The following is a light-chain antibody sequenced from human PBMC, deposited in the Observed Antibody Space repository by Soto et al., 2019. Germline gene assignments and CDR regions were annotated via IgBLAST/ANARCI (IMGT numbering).Light chain of an antibody. CDR2: AAS. Sequence: DIQLTQSPSFLSASVGDRVTITCRASQGISSYLAWYQQKPGKAPKLLIYAASTLQSGVRSRFSGSGSGTEFSLTISSLQPEDFATYYCQQFNNYPRTFGPGTKVDIK. CDR3: QQFNNYPRT. CDR1: QGISSY. V-gene: IGKV1-9*01. J-gene: IGKJ3*01.